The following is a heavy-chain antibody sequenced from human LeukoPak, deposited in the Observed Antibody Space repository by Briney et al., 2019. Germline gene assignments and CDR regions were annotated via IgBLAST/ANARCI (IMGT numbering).Heavy chain of an antibody. Sequence: GGSLRLSCAASGFTFSSYGMHWVRQAPGKGLEWVAVISYDGSNKYCADSVKGRFTISRDNSKNTLYLQMNSLRAEDTAVYYCALLGTPDYFDYWGQGTLVTVSS. V-gene: IGHV3-30*03. CDR1: GFTFSSYG. J-gene: IGHJ4*02. CDR2: ISYDGSNK. CDR3: ALLGTPDYFDY. D-gene: IGHD3-16*01.